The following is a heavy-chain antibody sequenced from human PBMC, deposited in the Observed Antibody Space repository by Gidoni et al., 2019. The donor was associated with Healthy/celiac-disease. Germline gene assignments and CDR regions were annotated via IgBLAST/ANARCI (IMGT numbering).Heavy chain of an antibody. CDR1: GDSRTSDW. V-gene: IGHV5-51*01. D-gene: IGHD6-6*01. CDR3: AGVPHRSSSSGKYYFDY. J-gene: IGHJ4*02. Sequence: EVQLVQSGAEVKKPGECLKISSKGNGDSRTSDWIGWVRQMPGKGLEWMGILYPGDSDTRYSPSFQGQVTLSADKFLSTAYLQWSSLKASDTAMYYCAGVPHRSSSSGKYYFDYWGQGTLVTVSS. CDR2: LYPGDSDT.